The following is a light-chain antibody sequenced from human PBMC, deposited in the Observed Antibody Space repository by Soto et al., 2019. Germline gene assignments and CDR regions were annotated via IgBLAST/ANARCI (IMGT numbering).Light chain of an antibody. V-gene: IGLV2-14*01. CDR2: EVN. J-gene: IGLJ2*01. CDR1: SSDVGGYNY. CDR3: SSYTSSNTLV. Sequence: QSALTQPASVSGSPGQSITISCTGTSSDVGGYNYVSWYQQHPGKAPKFMIYEVNNRPSGVSNRFSGSKSGNTASLTISGLQAEDEADYYCSSYTSSNTLVFGGGTKLTVL.